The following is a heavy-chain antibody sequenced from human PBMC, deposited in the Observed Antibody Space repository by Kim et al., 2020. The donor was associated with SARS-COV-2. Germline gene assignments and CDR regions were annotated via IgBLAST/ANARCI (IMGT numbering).Heavy chain of an antibody. CDR2: ISASSRDI. J-gene: IGHJ4*01. CDR3: ARVYGWGTRYNVLFDY. V-gene: IGHV3-48*02. D-gene: IGHD3-10*01. CDR1: GFTFSKFS. Sequence: GGSLRLSCAVSGFTFSKFSMSWVRLAPGRGPEWVSYISASSRDIFYADSVKGRFSISRDNARSALHLQMDSLRDDDTALYYCARVYGWGTRYNVLFDYWG.